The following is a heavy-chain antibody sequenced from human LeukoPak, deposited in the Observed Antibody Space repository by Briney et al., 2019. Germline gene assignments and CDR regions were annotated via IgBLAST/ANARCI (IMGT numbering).Heavy chain of an antibody. CDR2: IIPILGIA. V-gene: IGHV1-69*04. Sequence: SVKVSCKASGGTFSSYAISWVRQAPGQGLEWMGRIIPILGIANYAQKFQGRVTITADKSTSTAYMELSSLRSEDTAVYYCARSPYYYDSSGYSLSYYYGMDVWGQGTTVTVSS. CDR1: GGTFSSYA. CDR3: ARSPYYYDSSGYSLSYYYGMDV. J-gene: IGHJ6*02. D-gene: IGHD3-22*01.